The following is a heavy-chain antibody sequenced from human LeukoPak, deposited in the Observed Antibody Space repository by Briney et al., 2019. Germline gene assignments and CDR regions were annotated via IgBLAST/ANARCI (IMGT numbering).Heavy chain of an antibody. D-gene: IGHD1-1*01. CDR2: ISSSGGST. CDR3: AKVASAQTWKYYFDF. Sequence: GGSLRLSCAVSGFTFSGYAMSWVRQAPGKGLEWVSTISSSGGSTYYADSVKGRFTISRDNSKNTLYLQMNSLRAEDTAVYYCAKVASAQTWKYYFDFWGQGTLVTVSS. V-gene: IGHV3-23*01. CDR1: GFTFSGYA. J-gene: IGHJ4*02.